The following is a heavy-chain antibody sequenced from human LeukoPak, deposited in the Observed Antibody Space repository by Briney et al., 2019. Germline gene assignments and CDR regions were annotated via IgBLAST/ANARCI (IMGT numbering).Heavy chain of an antibody. CDR2: IKQDGSEK. Sequence: GRSLRLSYAASGFIFSSYWMSWVRQAPGKGLEWVANIKQDGSEKYYVDSVKGRFTISRDNAKNSLYLQMNSLRAEDTAVYYCARGSDTAMVLLYYFDYWGQGTLVTVSS. D-gene: IGHD5-18*01. CDR3: ARGSDTAMVLLYYFDY. CDR1: GFIFSSYW. V-gene: IGHV3-7*01. J-gene: IGHJ4*02.